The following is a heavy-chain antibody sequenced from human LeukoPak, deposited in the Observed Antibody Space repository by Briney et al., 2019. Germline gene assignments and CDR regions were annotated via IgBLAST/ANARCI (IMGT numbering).Heavy chain of an antibody. CDR2: NTHAGGT. D-gene: IGHD5-24*01. CDR3: ARGLGEGYPDH. CDR1: GGSFSGFY. Sequence: PSETLSLTCAVHGGSFSGFYWTWMRQTPGKGPEWIGENTHAGGTAYNPSFRSRATISVDTSHSQFSLQLSSVTAADTAVYYCARGLGEGYPDHWGQGTLVTVSS. V-gene: IGHV4-34*01. J-gene: IGHJ4*02.